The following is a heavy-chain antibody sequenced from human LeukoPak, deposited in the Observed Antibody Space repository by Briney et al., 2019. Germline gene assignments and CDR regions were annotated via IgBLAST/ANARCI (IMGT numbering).Heavy chain of an antibody. J-gene: IGHJ4*02. D-gene: IGHD1/OR15-1a*01. CDR2: MNPVSGKA. V-gene: IGHV1-8*02. Sequence: ASVKVSCKASGYTFTSCGISWVRQAPGQGLEWMGWMNPVSGKAGSAQKFQGRVTLTRDTSISTAYMEVSSLRFDDTAFYYCARAPMGTAPLYWGQGTLVTVSS. CDR3: ARAPMGTAPLY. CDR1: GYTFTSCG.